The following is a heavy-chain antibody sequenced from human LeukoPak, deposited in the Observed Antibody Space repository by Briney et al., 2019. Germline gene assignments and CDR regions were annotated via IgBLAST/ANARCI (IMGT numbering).Heavy chain of an antibody. CDR2: IHHTGST. D-gene: IGHD3-22*01. Sequence: SETLSLTCAVYGGSFRGFYWTWIRQPPGKGLEWIGEIHHTGSTNYNPSLKTRVTISVDTSKNQFSLNLKSVTAADTAVYYCARGSRPLLPYSFWGQGTLVTVSS. J-gene: IGHJ1*01. CDR3: ARGSRPLLPYSF. CDR1: GGSFRGFY. V-gene: IGHV4-34*01.